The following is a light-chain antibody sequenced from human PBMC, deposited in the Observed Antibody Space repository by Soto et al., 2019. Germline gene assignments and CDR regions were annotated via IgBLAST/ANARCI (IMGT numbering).Light chain of an antibody. CDR1: QSISSY. V-gene: IGKV1-39*01. Sequence: DIQMTQSPSSLSASVGDRVTITCRASQSISSYLNWYQQKPGKAPKLLIYAASSLQSGVPSRFSGSGSGTDFTLTISSLQSEDFATYCCQRSFSTPLTFGGGTKVEIK. J-gene: IGKJ4*01. CDR3: QRSFSTPLT. CDR2: AAS.